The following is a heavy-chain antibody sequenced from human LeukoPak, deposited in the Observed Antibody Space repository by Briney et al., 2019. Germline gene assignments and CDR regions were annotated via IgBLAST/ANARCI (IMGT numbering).Heavy chain of an antibody. J-gene: IGHJ2*01. D-gene: IGHD3-22*01. CDR2: IHHSGSI. Sequence: SGTLSLTCAVSGVSISSNLWWTWVRQPPGKGLEWIAEIHHSGSINYNPSLKSRVTISVDTSKNQFSLKLSSVTAADTAVYYCARVGPDYYDSSGYYYGETKHWYFDLWGRGTLVTVSS. V-gene: IGHV4-4*02. CDR1: GVSISSNLW. CDR3: ARVGPDYYDSSGYYYGETKHWYFDL.